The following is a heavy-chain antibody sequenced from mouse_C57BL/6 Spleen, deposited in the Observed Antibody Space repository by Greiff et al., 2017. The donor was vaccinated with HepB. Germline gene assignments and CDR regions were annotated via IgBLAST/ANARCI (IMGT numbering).Heavy chain of an antibody. CDR3: ARQLRLRYFDV. Sequence: QVQLQQSGAELVRPGSSVKLSCKASGYTFTSYWMHWVKQRPIQGLEWIGNIDPSDSETHYNQKFKDKATLTVDKSSSTAYMQLSSLTSEDSAVYYCARQLRLRYFDVWGTGTTVTVSS. V-gene: IGHV1-52*01. J-gene: IGHJ1*03. D-gene: IGHD3-2*02. CDR1: GYTFTSYW. CDR2: IDPSDSET.